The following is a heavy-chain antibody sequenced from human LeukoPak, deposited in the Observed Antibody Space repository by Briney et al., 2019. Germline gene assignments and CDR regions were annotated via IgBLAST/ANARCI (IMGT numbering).Heavy chain of an antibody. CDR3: ARESGGNTPRFDP. J-gene: IGHJ5*02. CDR1: GYTFTLYY. D-gene: IGHD4-23*01. CDR2: INPSGGST. V-gene: IGHV1-46*01. Sequence: ASVKVSCKASGYTFTLYYIHWVRQAPGQGLEWMGVINPSGGSTSYAQKFQGRVTMTRDTSTSTVYMELSSLRSEDTAVYYCARESGGNTPRFDPWGQGTLVTVSS.